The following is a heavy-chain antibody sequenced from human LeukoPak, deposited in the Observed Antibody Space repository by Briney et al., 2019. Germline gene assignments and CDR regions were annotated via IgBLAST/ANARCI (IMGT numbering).Heavy chain of an antibody. CDR2: IYYSGST. CDR3: ARLAYXXXSXXXYYGMDV. J-gene: IGHJ6*02. CDR1: GGSISSYY. V-gene: IGHV4-59*08. Sequence: SETLSLTCTVSGGSISSYYWSWIRQPPGKGLEWIGYIYYSGSTNYNPSLKSRVTISVDTSKNQFSLKLSSVTAADTAVYYCARLAYXXXSXXXYYGMDVWGQGTTX.